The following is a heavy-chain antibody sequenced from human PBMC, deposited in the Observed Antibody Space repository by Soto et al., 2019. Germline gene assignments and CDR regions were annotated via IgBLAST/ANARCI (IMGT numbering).Heavy chain of an antibody. CDR2: ISRDGGTK. J-gene: IGHJ4*02. D-gene: IGHD2-8*02. V-gene: IGHV3-30*03. CDR3: TGEVASGY. CDR1: GFTVSTYG. Sequence: QVQLVESGGGVVQPGRSLRLSCAVSGFTVSTYGMHWVSQAPGKGLEWVAVISRDGGTKYYADSVKGRFTISRDNSRNTLFLEMNSLRGDDMAVYYCTGEVASGYWGQGNLVTVSA.